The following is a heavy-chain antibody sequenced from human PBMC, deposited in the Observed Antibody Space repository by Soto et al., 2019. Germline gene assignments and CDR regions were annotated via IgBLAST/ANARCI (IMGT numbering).Heavy chain of an antibody. CDR1: GFTFTSSA. J-gene: IGHJ4*02. V-gene: IGHV1-58*01. Sequence: SVKVSCKASGFTFTSSAVQWVRQARGQRLEWIGWIVVGSGNTNYAQKFQERVTITRDMSTSTAYMELSSLRSEDTAVYYCAAFGPLSGYAYYFDYWGQGTLVTVSS. CDR2: IVVGSGNT. CDR3: AAFGPLSGYAYYFDY. D-gene: IGHD3-22*01.